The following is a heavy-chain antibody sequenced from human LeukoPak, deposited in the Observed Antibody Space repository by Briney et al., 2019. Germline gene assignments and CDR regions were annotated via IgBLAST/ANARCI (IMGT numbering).Heavy chain of an antibody. CDR1: GFTFSSYA. CDR3: AKIFSRWLQSDF. D-gene: IGHD5-24*01. CDR2: ISGSGDNT. Sequence: GGSLRLSCAASGFTFSSYAMSWVRQAPGKGLEWVSAISGSGDNTYYADSVKGRFTISRDNSKNTLYLQMNSLRAEDTAVYYCAKIFSRWLQSDFWGQGTLVTVSS. V-gene: IGHV3-23*01. J-gene: IGHJ4*02.